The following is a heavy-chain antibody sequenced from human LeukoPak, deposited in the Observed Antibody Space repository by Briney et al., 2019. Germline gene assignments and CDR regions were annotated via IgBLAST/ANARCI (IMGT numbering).Heavy chain of an antibody. V-gene: IGHV6-1*01. Sequence: SQTLSLTCAISGDSVSSNSAAWNWIRQSPSRGLEWLGRTYYRFKWYKDYAVSVKGRIAINPDTSKNQFSLQLNSVTPEDTAVYYCARAKGRSPLFDYWGQGTLVTVSS. CDR2: TYYRFKWYK. CDR3: ARAKGRSPLFDY. J-gene: IGHJ4*02. D-gene: IGHD6-13*01. CDR1: GDSVSSNSAA.